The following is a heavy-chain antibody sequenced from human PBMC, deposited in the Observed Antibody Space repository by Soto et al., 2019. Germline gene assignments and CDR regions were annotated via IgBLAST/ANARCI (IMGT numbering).Heavy chain of an antibody. CDR2: IYYRGTT. J-gene: IGHJ5*02. CDR3: TRVATAVPS. V-gene: IGHV4-59*12. Sequence: SETLSLTCNFSTGSLNFYYWGWIRQPPGKELEWIGNIYYRGTTNYNPSLQGRVTMSIDTSKNQFALMLTSVTAADTAVYYCTRVATAVPSWGRGVMVTVSS. D-gene: IGHD5-18*01. CDR1: TGSLNFYY.